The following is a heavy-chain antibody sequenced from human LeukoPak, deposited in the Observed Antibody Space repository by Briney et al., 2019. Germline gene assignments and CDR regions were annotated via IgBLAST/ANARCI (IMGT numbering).Heavy chain of an antibody. CDR3: ARSIQLWSGFDP. D-gene: IGHD5-18*01. Sequence: GGSLRLSCAASGFTVSSNYMSWVRQAPGKGLEWVSVIYSGGSTYYADSVKGRYIISRDNSKNTLYLQMNSLRAEDTAVYYCARSIQLWSGFDPWGQGTLVTVSS. CDR2: IYSGGST. J-gene: IGHJ5*02. V-gene: IGHV3-66*01. CDR1: GFTVSSNY.